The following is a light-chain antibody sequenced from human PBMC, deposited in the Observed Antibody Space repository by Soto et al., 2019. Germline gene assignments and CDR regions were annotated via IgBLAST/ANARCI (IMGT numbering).Light chain of an antibody. Sequence: EIVLTQSPGTLSLSPGERATLSCRASQSVSSSYLAWYQQKPGQAPSLLISGASSRATGIPDRFSGSGSGTDFTLTISRLEPEDFAVYYWQQYGSSRTFGQGTKVEIK. CDR3: QQYGSSRT. J-gene: IGKJ1*01. V-gene: IGKV3-20*01. CDR2: GAS. CDR1: QSVSSSY.